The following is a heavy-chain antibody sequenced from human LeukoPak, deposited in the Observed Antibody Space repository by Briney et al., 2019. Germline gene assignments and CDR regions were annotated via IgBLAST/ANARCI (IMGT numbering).Heavy chain of an antibody. J-gene: IGHJ4*02. CDR3: ARGETYYDILTGYIIFHYFDY. CDR2: FYYSGST. CDR1: GCSISNSSYY. D-gene: IGHD3-9*01. V-gene: IGHV4-39*07. Sequence: SETLSLTCTVSGCSISNSSYYWGWIRQPPGKGLEGIGCFYYSGSTYYNPSLKSRVTISVATSKNQFSLKLSSVTAADTAVYYCARGETYYDILTGYIIFHYFDYWGQGTLVTVSS.